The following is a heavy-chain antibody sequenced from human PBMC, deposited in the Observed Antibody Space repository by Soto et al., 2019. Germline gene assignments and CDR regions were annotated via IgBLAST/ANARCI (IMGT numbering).Heavy chain of an antibody. Sequence: GGSLRLSCAASGFAFTSHTMSWVRQAPGKGLQWVSTISGSGGSTFYADSVKGRFTISRDNSKNTVFLLLDSLRAEDTAVYFCARGPSVNLAGNSYYFDYWGRGALVNVSS. CDR2: ISGSGGST. V-gene: IGHV3-23*01. CDR1: GFAFTSHT. J-gene: IGHJ4*02. CDR3: ARGPSVNLAGNSYYFDY. D-gene: IGHD6-13*01.